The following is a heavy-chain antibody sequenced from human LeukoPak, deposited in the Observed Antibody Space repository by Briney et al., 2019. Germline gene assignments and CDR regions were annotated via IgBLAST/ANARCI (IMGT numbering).Heavy chain of an antibody. CDR3: ARGYCSGGSCYTPDPYYYYGMDV. CDR1: GFTFSDYY. CDR2: ISSSGSTI. V-gene: IGHV3-11*01. Sequence: PGGSLRLSCAASGFTFSDYYMSWIRQAPGKGLEWVSYISSSGSTIYYADSVKGRFTISRDNAKNSLYLQMNSLRARDTAVYYCARGYCSGGSCYTPDPYYYYGMDVWGQGTTVTVSS. J-gene: IGHJ6*02. D-gene: IGHD2-15*01.